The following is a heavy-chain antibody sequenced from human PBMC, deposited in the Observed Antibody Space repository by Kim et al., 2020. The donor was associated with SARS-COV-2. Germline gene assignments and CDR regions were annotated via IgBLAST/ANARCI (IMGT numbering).Heavy chain of an antibody. CDR1: GFTFSTYW. CDR3: ARTLDAIAAAGRYFDP. Sequence: GGSLRLSCAASGFTFSTYWMTWVRQAPGKGLEWVANIKKDGSEKYYVDSVKGRCTISIDNAKNSKYLQMNSLRAEDTAVYYCARTLDAIAAAGRYFDPWG. J-gene: IGHJ2*01. V-gene: IGHV3-7*01. D-gene: IGHD6-13*01. CDR2: IKKDGSEK.